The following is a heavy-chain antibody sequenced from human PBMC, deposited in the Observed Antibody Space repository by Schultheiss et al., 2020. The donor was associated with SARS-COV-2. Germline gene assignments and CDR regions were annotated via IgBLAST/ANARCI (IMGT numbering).Heavy chain of an antibody. V-gene: IGHV5-51*01. CDR1: GYNFANYW. CDR2: IYPGDSDT. J-gene: IGHJ6*02. CDR3: ARRNDPYYYYGMDV. D-gene: IGHD1-1*01. Sequence: GESLKISCKGSGYNFANYWIVWVRQMPGKGLEWMGIIYPGDSDTRYSPSFQGQVTISADKSISTAYLQWSSLKASDTAMYYCARRNDPYYYYGMDVWGQGTTVTVSS.